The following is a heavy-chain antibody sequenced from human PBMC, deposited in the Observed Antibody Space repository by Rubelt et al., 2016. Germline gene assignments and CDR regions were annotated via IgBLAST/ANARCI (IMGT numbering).Heavy chain of an antibody. Sequence: QVQLVQSGAEVKKPGASVKVSCKASGYTFTSYDINWVRQATGQGLEWMGWMNANSGNTGYAQKCQGRVTMTRNTSISTAYMELSSLRSEDTAVYYCARGRAVKLADSGGNDYWGQGTLVTVSS. J-gene: IGHJ4*02. D-gene: IGHD4-23*01. V-gene: IGHV1-8*01. CDR3: ARGRAVKLADSGGNDY. CDR1: GYTFTSYD. CDR2: MNANSGNT.